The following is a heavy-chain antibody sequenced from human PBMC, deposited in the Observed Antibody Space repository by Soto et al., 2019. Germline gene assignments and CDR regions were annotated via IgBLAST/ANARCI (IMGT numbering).Heavy chain of an antibody. D-gene: IGHD1-1*01. CDR3: ARDIGVGGTSGIPDY. CDR2: ISDYGTRK. Sequence: QVHLVESGGDVVQPGRSLRLSCAASGFTFTSHAMHWVRQTPGEGLEWVAIISDYGTRKFYADSVQGRFSISRDNARNTLYLQMNSLTIEETGIFYCARDIGVGGTSGIPDYWGQGTLVTVSS. V-gene: IGHV3-30-3*01. J-gene: IGHJ4*02. CDR1: GFTFTSHA.